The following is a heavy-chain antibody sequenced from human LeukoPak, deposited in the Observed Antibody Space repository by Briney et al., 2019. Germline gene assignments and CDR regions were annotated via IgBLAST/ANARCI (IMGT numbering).Heavy chain of an antibody. CDR1: GFTFSSYS. D-gene: IGHD6-19*01. Sequence: PGGSLRLSCAASGFTFSSYSMNWVRQAPGKGLEWVSFISSSSNFIYYADSVKGRFTISRDNAKNSLYLQMRSLRAEDPAVYYCARAPRDSSGRDYWYFDLWGRGTLVTVSS. V-gene: IGHV3-21*01. CDR3: ARAPRDSSGRDYWYFDL. J-gene: IGHJ2*01. CDR2: ISSSSNFI.